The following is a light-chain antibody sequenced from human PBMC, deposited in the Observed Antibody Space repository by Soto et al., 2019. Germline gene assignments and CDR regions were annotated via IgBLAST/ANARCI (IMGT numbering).Light chain of an antibody. V-gene: IGKV1-13*02. Sequence: AIQLTQSPSSLSAYVGDRVTITCRASQGISSALAWYQQKPGKAPKLLIYDASNLESGVPSRFSGSGSGTDFTLTISSLQPEDSATYYCQQFNSYPLTFGGGTKVDIK. J-gene: IGKJ4*01. CDR3: QQFNSYPLT. CDR1: QGISSA. CDR2: DAS.